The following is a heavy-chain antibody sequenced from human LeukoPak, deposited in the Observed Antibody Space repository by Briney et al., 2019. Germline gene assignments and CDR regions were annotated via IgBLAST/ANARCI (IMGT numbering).Heavy chain of an antibody. J-gene: IGHJ4*02. V-gene: IGHV3-21*01. Sequence: GGSLRLSCAASGFTFSSYSMNWVRQAPGKGLEWVSSISSSGSYIYYADSVKGRFTISRDSAKNSLYLQMNSLRAEDTAVYYCARGPNYVVGAADYWGQGTLVTVSS. CDR2: ISSSGSYI. CDR3: ARGPNYVVGAADY. CDR1: GFTFSSYS. D-gene: IGHD1-26*01.